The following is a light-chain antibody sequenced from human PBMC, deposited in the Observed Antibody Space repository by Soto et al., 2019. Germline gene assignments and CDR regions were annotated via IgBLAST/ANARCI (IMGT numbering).Light chain of an antibody. CDR2: DVS. CDR1: SSDVGGYNY. J-gene: IGLJ2*01. V-gene: IGLV2-14*03. CDR3: SSYTSSSTVV. Sequence: QSALTQPASVSGSPGQSIAISCTGTSSDVGGYNYVSWYQHHPGKAPKLIIYDVSNRPSGVSNRLSGYKSGNTASLTISGLQAEDEADYYCSSYTSSSTVVFGGGTKLTVL.